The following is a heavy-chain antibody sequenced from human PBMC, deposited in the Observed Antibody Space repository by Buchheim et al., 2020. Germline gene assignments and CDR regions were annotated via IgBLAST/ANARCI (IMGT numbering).Heavy chain of an antibody. Sequence: QVQLVQSGAEVKKPGSSVKVSCKASGDTFSSYSINWVRQAPGLGLEWMGGITPIFGTANYAQNFHGRVTITADESTSTAYMELSSLRSEDTAVYYCAFEAEYSSSWYDYWGQGTL. CDR1: GDTFSSYS. V-gene: IGHV1-69*01. CDR2: ITPIFGTA. D-gene: IGHD6-6*01. J-gene: IGHJ4*02. CDR3: AFEAEYSSSWYDY.